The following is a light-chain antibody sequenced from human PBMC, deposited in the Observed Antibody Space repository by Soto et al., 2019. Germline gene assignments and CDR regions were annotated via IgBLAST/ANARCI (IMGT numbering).Light chain of an antibody. V-gene: IGLV4-69*01. J-gene: IGLJ3*02. CDR1: SGHSTYA. Sequence: QPVLTQSPSASASLGASVKLTCTLSSGHSTYAIAWHQQQPEKGPRYLMKLNNDGSHTKGDGIPDRFSGSSSGAERYLTISSLQSEDEADYYCQTWVTGPTWVFGGGTKLTVL. CDR3: QTWVTGPTWV. CDR2: LNNDGSH.